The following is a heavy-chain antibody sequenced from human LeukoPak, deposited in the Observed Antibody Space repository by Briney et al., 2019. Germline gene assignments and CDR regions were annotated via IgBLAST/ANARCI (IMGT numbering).Heavy chain of an antibody. V-gene: IGHV1-46*01. J-gene: IGHJ4*02. D-gene: IGHD2-2*01. CDR2: INPDGSST. CDR3: ARDPQRYCSSTSCPYYFDY. CDR1: GDTFISYY. Sequence: AASVKVSCKASGDTFISYYMHWVRQAPGQGLEWMGIINPDGSSTSYAQKFQGRVTMTRDTSTSTVYMDLSSLRSEDTAVYYCARDPQRYCSSTSCPYYFDYWGQGTLVTVSS.